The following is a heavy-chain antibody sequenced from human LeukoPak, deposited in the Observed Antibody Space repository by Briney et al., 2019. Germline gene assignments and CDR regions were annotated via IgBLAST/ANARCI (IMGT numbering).Heavy chain of an antibody. CDR3: AKDSSSTSNAFDI. Sequence: GGSLRLSCVASGFTFSSYWLSWVRQAPGKGLEWVANIKQDGSDKYYVDSVKGRFTISRDNSKNTLYLQMNSLRAEDTAVYYCAKDSSSTSNAFDIWGQGTMVTVSS. V-gene: IGHV3-7*03. CDR1: GFTFSSYW. CDR2: IKQDGSDK. J-gene: IGHJ3*02. D-gene: IGHD6-13*01.